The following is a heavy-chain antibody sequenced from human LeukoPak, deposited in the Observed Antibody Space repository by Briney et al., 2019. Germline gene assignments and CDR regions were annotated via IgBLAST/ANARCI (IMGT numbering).Heavy chain of an antibody. J-gene: IGHJ1*01. D-gene: IGHD2-8*01. CDR1: GGSFGGYY. CDR3: ARGRYWTNGVCYFVPHGRYEYFQH. V-gene: IGHV4-34*01. CDR2: INHSGST. Sequence: SETLSLTCAVYGGSFGGYYWNWIRQPPGKGLEWIGEINHSGSTNYNPSLKSRVTISVDTSKNQFSLKLSSVTAADTAVYYCARGRYWTNGVCYFVPHGRYEYFQHWGQGTLVTVSS.